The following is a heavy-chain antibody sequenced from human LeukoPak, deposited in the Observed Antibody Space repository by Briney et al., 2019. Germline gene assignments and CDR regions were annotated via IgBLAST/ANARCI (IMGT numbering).Heavy chain of an antibody. D-gene: IGHD5-12*01. CDR3: TRDLADSGYDFFDY. CDR2: IRSKAYGGTT. V-gene: IGHV3-49*04. CDR1: GFTFGDYA. J-gene: IGHJ4*02. Sequence: GGSLRLSCTASGFTFGDYAMSWVRQASGKGLEWVGFIRSKAYGGTTEYAASVKGRFTISRDDSKSIAYLQMNSLKTEDTAVYYCTRDLADSGYDFFDYWGQGTLVTVSS.